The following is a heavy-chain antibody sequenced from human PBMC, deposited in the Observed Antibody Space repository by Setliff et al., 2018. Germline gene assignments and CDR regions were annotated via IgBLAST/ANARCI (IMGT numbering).Heavy chain of an antibody. V-gene: IGHV4-61*09. CDR1: GYPISRGFY. CDR3: ARLPPLHTPMALTFDY. D-gene: IGHD5-18*01. CDR2: IYTSWST. Sequence: SETLSLTCTVSGYPISRGFYWGWIRQPAGKGLEWLGQIYTSWSTNYNPSLKSRVTISLDTSKNQFSLKLRSVTAADTAVYYCARLPPLHTPMALTFDYWGQGILVTVSS. J-gene: IGHJ4*02.